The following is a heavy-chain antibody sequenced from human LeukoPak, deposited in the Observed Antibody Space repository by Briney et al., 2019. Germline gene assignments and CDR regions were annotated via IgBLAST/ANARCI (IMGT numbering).Heavy chain of an antibody. CDR1: GGSITSTNC. V-gene: IGHV4-4*02. J-gene: IGHJ4*02. CDR3: TRESGPYCPFGY. D-gene: IGHD1-26*01. Sequence: SGTLSLTCGVAGGSITSTNCWSWVRQPPGQGLEWIGEISLTGRTNYNPSLIGRVIMSLDESRNQLSLTLTSVTAADTAMYYCTRESGPYCPFGYWGQGTLVVVPS. CDR2: ISLTGRT.